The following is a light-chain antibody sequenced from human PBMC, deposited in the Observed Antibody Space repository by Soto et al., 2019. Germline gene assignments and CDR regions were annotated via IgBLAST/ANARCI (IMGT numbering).Light chain of an antibody. CDR1: QSVSSN. CDR3: QQYHDWPLT. V-gene: IGKV3-15*01. CDR2: DVS. Sequence: EIVMTQSPATLSVSPGERATLSCRASQSVSSNFAWYQQRPAQAPRLLIYDVSTRATGVPTRFSGSGSGTEFTLTISSLQSEDFAVYYCQQYHDWPLTFSGGTRVEIK. J-gene: IGKJ4*01.